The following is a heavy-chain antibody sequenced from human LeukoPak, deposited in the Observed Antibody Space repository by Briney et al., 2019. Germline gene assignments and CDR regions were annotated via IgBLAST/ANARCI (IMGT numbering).Heavy chain of an antibody. CDR2: ISYSGST. D-gene: IGHD5-12*01. CDR1: GCSIKSYY. CDR3: ARSGGYSGYDVDY. V-gene: IGHV4-59*01. Sequence: PSETLSLTCTVSGCSIKSYYWHWIRQPPGKGLEWIGYISYSGSTNYNPSLKSRVTISIDTSKKQFSRELSSVTAADTAVYHCARSGGYSGYDVDYWGQGTLVTVSS. J-gene: IGHJ4*02.